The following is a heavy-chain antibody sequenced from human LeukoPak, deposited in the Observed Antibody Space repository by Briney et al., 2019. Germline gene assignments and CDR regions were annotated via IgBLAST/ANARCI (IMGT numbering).Heavy chain of an antibody. V-gene: IGHV1-69*04. CDR2: IIPTLGIA. CDR1: GGTFSSYA. Sequence: GASVKVSCKASGGTFSSYAISWVRQAPGQGLEWMGRIIPTLGIANYAQKFQGRVTITADKSTSTAYMELSSLRSEDTAVYYCAREKDTAMVFDYWGQGTLVTVSS. CDR3: AREKDTAMVFDY. D-gene: IGHD5-18*01. J-gene: IGHJ4*02.